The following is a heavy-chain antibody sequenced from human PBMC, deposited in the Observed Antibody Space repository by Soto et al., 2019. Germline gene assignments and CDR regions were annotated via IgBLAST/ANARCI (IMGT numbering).Heavy chain of an antibody. CDR1: GFSLTTGRMG. CDR2: IFSDNER. CDR3: VSVNADSYQFYYGMDV. D-gene: IGHD4-17*01. Sequence: QVTLKESGPVLVKPTETLTLTCTVSGFSLTTGRMGVSWIRQSPGKALEWLAHIFSDNERSYSTSMQGRLTISKDSSGSQVVLSMTNMDPVDSGKYYCVSVNADSYQFYYGMDVWGQGTTVTVSS. V-gene: IGHV2-26*01. J-gene: IGHJ6*02.